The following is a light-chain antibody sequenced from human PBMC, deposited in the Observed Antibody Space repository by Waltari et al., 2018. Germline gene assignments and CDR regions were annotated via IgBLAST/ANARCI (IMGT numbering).Light chain of an antibody. CDR3: NSYTSSSTRV. CDR1: KGDVGGYDY. CDR2: YVI. J-gene: IGLJ2*01. Sequence: QSALTKPASVSGSPGQSITISCIGTKGDVGGYDYVSWYQQHPGKAPPLIIYYVINRPSGVSNRFSGSKSCNTASLTISWLQAEDEADYYCNSYTSSSTRVFGGGTKLTVL. V-gene: IGLV2-14*03.